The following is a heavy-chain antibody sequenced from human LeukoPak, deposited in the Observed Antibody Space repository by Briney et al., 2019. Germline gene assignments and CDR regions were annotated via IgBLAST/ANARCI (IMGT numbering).Heavy chain of an antibody. CDR3: ARGHVPGSDRHWDD. Sequence: ETLSLTCAVSGYSISSGYYWGWVRQTPGKGLVWVSRIISDGSSTSYADSVKGRFTISRDNAKNTLYLQMNSLRAEDTAVYYCARGHVPGSDRHWDDWGQGALVTVSS. V-gene: IGHV3-74*01. CDR2: IISDGSST. J-gene: IGHJ4*02. CDR1: GYSISSGYY. D-gene: IGHD3-10*01.